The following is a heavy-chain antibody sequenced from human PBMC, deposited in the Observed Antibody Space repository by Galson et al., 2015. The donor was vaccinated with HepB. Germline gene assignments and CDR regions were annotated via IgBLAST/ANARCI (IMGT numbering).Heavy chain of an antibody. J-gene: IGHJ4*02. CDR1: GGSISSGGYY. CDR3: ASPKPVYCSSTSCYPEGFDY. Sequence: LSLTCTVSGGSISSGGYYWSWIRQHPGKGLEWIGYIYYSGSTYYNPSLKSRVTISVDTSKNQFSLKLSSVTAADTAVYYCASPKPVYCSSTSCYPEGFDYWGQGTLVTVSS. D-gene: IGHD2-2*01. V-gene: IGHV4-31*03. CDR2: IYYSGST.